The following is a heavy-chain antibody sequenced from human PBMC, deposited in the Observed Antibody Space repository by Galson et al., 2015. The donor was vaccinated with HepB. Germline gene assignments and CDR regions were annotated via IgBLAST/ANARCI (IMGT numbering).Heavy chain of an antibody. Sequence: SLRLSCAASGFTFSSYWMSWVRQAPGKGLEWVANIKQDGSEKYYVDSVKGRFTISRDNAKNSLYLQMNSLRAEDTAVYYCAREFFHIVGATPFDYWGQGTLVTVSS. CDR3: AREFFHIVGATPFDY. CDR2: IKQDGSEK. V-gene: IGHV3-7*03. CDR1: GFTFSSYW. J-gene: IGHJ4*02. D-gene: IGHD1-26*01.